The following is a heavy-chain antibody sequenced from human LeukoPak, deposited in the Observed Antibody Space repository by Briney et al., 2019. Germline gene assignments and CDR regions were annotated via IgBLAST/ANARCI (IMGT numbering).Heavy chain of an antibody. CDR3: ARVEDYDILTGFDY. D-gene: IGHD3-9*01. CDR1: GFTFSTYS. V-gene: IGHV3-21*01. J-gene: IGHJ4*02. CDR2: ISSNSNYI. Sequence: GGSQRLSCAASGFTFSTYSMNWVRQAPGKGLEWVSSISSNSNYIYYADSVKGRFTISRDNAKNSLYLQMNSLRAEDTAVYYCARVEDYDILTGFDYWGQGTLVTVSS.